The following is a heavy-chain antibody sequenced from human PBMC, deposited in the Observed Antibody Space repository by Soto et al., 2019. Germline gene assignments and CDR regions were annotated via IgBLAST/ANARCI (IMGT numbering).Heavy chain of an antibody. V-gene: IGHV3-33*01. CDR1: GFTFSSYG. CDR3: ARVACTVTTARFDY. CDR2: IWYDGSNK. Sequence: QVQLVESGGGVVQPGRSLRLACAASGFTFSSYGMHWVRQAPGTGLEWGEVIWYDGSNKYYADSVKGRFTISRDNSKNTLYLQMNILRAEDTAVYYGARVACTVTTARFDYWGQGTLVTVSS. D-gene: IGHD4-4*01. J-gene: IGHJ4*02.